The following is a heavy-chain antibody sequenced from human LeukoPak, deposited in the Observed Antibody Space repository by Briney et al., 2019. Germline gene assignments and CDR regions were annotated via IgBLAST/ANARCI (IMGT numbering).Heavy chain of an antibody. J-gene: IGHJ4*02. Sequence: PGGSLGLSCAATGFPFYGYWMTWLRQAPGKGLEWVANIKHDESETNYADSVKGRFTISRDNAKNSLYLQMDSLRVEDTAVYFCAKAKGFDYGSGSGHYYPYFFDLWGQGTLVTASS. CDR3: AKAKGFDYGSGSGHYYPYFFDL. D-gene: IGHD3-10*01. CDR2: IKHDESET. CDR1: GFPFYGYW. V-gene: IGHV3-7*01.